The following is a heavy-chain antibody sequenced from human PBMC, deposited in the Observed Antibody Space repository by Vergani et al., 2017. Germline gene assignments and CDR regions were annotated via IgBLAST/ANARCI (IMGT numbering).Heavy chain of an antibody. D-gene: IGHD6-13*01. CDR3: ARDLGSSWYGTAYYYYYGMDV. Sequence: QVQLVESGGGVVQPGRSLRLSCAASGFTFSSYGMHWVRQAPGKGLEWVAVIWYDGSNKYYADSVKGRFTISRDNSKNTLYLQMNSRRAEDTAVDYCARDLGSSWYGTAYYYYYGMDVWGQGTTVTVSS. V-gene: IGHV3-33*01. CDR1: GFTFSSYG. J-gene: IGHJ6*02. CDR2: IWYDGSNK.